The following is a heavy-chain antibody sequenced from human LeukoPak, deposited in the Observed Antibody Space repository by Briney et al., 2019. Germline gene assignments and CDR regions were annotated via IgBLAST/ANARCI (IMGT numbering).Heavy chain of an antibody. J-gene: IGHJ4*02. CDR3: ARDLSSRYFDY. V-gene: IGHV1-46*01. CDR2: INPSGGST. D-gene: IGHD6-13*01. CDR1: GYTFTSYY. Sequence: ASVKVSCKASGYTFTSYYMHWVRQAPGHGLEWMGIINPSGGSTSYAQKFQRIVTMTRDTSTSTVYIELSSLRSEDTAVYYCARDLSSRYFDYWGQGTLVTVSS.